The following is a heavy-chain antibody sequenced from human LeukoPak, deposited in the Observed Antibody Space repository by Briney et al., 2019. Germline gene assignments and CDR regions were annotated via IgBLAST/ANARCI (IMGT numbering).Heavy chain of an antibody. V-gene: IGHV3-11*01. CDR1: GGIFSHYY. D-gene: IGHD3-9*01. CDR2: ISRSGSPT. CDR3: AKDPYYDILTGYFQL. J-gene: IGHJ4*02. Sequence: GGSLTLSCAASGGIFSHYYMSWIRQAPGQGLEWLACISRSGSPTYYADSVKGRFTISKDNAKTSPYLQMNSLRAEDTALYYCAKDPYYDILTGYFQLWGQGALVTVSS.